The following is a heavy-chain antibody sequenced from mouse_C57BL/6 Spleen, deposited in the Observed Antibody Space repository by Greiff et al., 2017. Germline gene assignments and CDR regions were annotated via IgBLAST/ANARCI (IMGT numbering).Heavy chain of an antibody. V-gene: IGHV5-6*01. J-gene: IGHJ1*03. CDR3: ARHESYYYGSSFYWYFGV. CDR2: ISSGGSYT. CDR1: GFTFSSYG. Sequence: EVKVVESGGDLVKPGGSLKLSCAASGFTFSSYGMSWVRQTPDKRLEWVATISSGGSYTYYPDSVKGRFTISRDNAKNTLYLQMSSLKSEDTAMYYCARHESYYYGSSFYWYFGVWGTGTTVTVSS. D-gene: IGHD1-1*01.